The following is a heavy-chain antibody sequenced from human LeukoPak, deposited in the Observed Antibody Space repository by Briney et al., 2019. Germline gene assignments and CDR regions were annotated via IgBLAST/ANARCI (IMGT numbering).Heavy chain of an antibody. CDR1: GFTFSSYG. CDR2: IWYDGSNK. Sequence: GGSRRLSCPPSGFTFSSYGMHWVRQAPAKGREWVAVIWYDGSNKYYADSVKGRFTISRDNSKNTLYLQMNSLRAEDTAVYYCARDPGQYYFDYWGQGTLVTVSS. J-gene: IGHJ4*02. V-gene: IGHV3-33*01. CDR3: ARDPGQYYFDY. D-gene: IGHD3-10*01.